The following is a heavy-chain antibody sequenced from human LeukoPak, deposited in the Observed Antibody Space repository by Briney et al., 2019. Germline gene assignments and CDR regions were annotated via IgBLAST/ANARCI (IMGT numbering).Heavy chain of an antibody. CDR3: ARRGNWNDFDY. D-gene: IGHD1-20*01. J-gene: IGHJ4*02. Sequence: GASVKVSCKASGCTLTSYGFTWVRQAPGQGLEWMGWINSYNGNTQYAPKFKGRVTTTIDTSTSTAYMELRSLGSDDTAVYYCARRGNWNDFDYWGQGTLVIVSS. CDR2: INSYNGNT. V-gene: IGHV1-18*01. CDR1: GCTLTSYG.